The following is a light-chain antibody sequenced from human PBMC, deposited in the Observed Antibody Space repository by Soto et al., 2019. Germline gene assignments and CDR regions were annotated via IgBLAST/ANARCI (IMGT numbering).Light chain of an antibody. Sequence: QSVLTQTASVSGSPGQSITISCTGTSSDVGGYDYVSWYQHHPGKAPKLLIYDVSDRPSGVSTRFSGSKSCNTASLTISGFQAEDEADYYCACRTCSSNLYVFGTGTKVTVL. CDR2: DVS. J-gene: IGLJ1*01. CDR1: SSDVGGYDY. V-gene: IGLV2-14*03. CDR3: ACRTCSSNLYV.